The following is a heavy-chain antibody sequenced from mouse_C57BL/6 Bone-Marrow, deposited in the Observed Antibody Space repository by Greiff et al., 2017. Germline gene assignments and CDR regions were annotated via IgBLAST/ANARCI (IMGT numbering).Heavy chain of an antibody. D-gene: IGHD2-5*01. J-gene: IGHJ4*01. CDR3: AIYYNNYYYAMAY. V-gene: IGHV1-52*01. CDR1: GYTFTSYW. Sequence: QVQLQQSGAELVRPGSSVKLSCKASGYTFTSYWMHWVKQRPIQGLEWIGNIYPADSETHYNQKFKDKATLTVDKSSSTVYMHLSSLTSEDSAVKYCAIYYNNYYYAMAYWGQGTLVTVS. CDR2: IYPADSET.